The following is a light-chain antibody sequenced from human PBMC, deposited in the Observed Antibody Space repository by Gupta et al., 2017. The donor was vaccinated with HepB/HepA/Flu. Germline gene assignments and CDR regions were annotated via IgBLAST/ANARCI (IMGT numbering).Light chain of an antibody. CDR1: KLGEKY. Sequence: SYELTQPPSVSVSPGKTASITCSGDKLGEKYACWYQQKPGQSPVLVIYQDSKRPSGIPDRGSASNSAKNATTLTIGTQPMEDADEYYRQSDGSTVVVFGGGTKLTVL. CDR3: RQSDGSTVVV. J-gene: IGLJ2*01. V-gene: IGLV3-1*01. CDR2: QDS.